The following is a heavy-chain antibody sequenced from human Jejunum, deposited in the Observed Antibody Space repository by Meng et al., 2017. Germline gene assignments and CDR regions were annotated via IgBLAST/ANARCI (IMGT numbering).Heavy chain of an antibody. D-gene: IGHD3-9*01. CDR1: GYSFSNNW. V-gene: IGHV5-51*01. CDR3: ARSPWNFDILTGYYGGTFDI. Sequence: GESLKISCKASGYSFSNNWIGWVRQMPGKGLEWMGVIYPGDSDTRYSPSFQGQVTISADKSISTAYLQWSSLKASDTAMYYCARSPWNFDILTGYYGGTFDIWGQGTMVTVS. CDR2: IYPGDSDT. J-gene: IGHJ3*02.